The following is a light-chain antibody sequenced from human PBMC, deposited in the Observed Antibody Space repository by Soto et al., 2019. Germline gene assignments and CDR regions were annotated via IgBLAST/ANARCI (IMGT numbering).Light chain of an antibody. CDR2: DVS. CDR1: SSDVGGYNF. Sequence: QSVLTQPASVSGSPGQSSTISCTGTSSDVGGYNFVSWYQQHPGKAPILMIFDVSDRPSGVSNRFSGSKSGNTASLTISGLQAEDEADYYCSSYTSSSTEVFGTGNKVTVL. CDR3: SSYTSSSTEV. J-gene: IGLJ1*01. V-gene: IGLV2-14*01.